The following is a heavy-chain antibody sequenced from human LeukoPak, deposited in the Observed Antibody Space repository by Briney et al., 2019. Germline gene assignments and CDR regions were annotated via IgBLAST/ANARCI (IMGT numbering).Heavy chain of an antibody. CDR3: ARGSSSGWVGDAFDI. CDR1: GGSFSGYY. D-gene: IGHD6-19*01. J-gene: IGHJ3*02. Sequence: PSETLSLTCAVYGGSFSGYYWSWIRQPPGKGLEWIGEINHSGSTNYNPSLESRVTISVDTSNNQFSLKLSSVTAADTAVYYCARGSSSGWVGDAFDIWGQGTMVTVSS. CDR2: INHSGST. V-gene: IGHV4-34*01.